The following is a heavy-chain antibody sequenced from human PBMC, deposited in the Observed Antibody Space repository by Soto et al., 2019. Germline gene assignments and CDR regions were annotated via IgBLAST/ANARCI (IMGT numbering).Heavy chain of an antibody. D-gene: IGHD5-18*01. CDR3: ARCCSYGSSRHDAFDI. J-gene: IGHJ3*02. V-gene: IGHV1-3*01. CDR1: GYTFTSYA. CDR2: INT. Sequence: ASVKVSCKASGYTFTSYAMHWVRQAPGQRLEWMGWINTKYSQKFQGRVTITRDTSASTAYMELSSLRSEDTAVYYCARCCSYGSSRHDAFDIWGQGTMVTVS.